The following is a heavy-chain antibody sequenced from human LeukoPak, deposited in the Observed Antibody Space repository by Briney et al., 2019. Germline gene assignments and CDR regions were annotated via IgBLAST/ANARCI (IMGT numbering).Heavy chain of an antibody. Sequence: ASVKVSCKASGYTLTSYYKHWVRQAPGQGLEWMGIINPSGGSTSYAQKFQGRVTMTRDMSTSTVYMELSSLRSEDTAVYYCARETPNYGSGSYQGFDPWGQGTLVTVSS. CDR3: ARETPNYGSGSYQGFDP. V-gene: IGHV1-46*01. CDR2: INPSGGST. J-gene: IGHJ5*02. CDR1: GYTLTSYY. D-gene: IGHD3-10*01.